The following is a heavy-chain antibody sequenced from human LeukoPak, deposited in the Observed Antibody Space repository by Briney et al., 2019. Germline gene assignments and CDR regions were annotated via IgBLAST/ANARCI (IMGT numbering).Heavy chain of an antibody. CDR2: ISGSGGST. Sequence: GGSLRLSCAASGFTFSSYAMSWVRQAPGKGLEWVSAISGSGGSTYYADSVKGRFTISRDNSKNTLYLQMNSLRAGDTAVYYCAGDPPRSGWFDPWGQGTLVTVSS. D-gene: IGHD3-10*01. CDR3: AGDPPRSGWFDP. CDR1: GFTFSSYA. V-gene: IGHV3-23*01. J-gene: IGHJ5*02.